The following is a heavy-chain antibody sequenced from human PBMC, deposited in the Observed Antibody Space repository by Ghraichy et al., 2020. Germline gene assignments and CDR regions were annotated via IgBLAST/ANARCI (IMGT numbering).Heavy chain of an antibody. CDR1: SGSVTSTSFY. J-gene: IGHJ6*02. D-gene: IGHD3-10*01. V-gene: IGHV4-61*01. Sequence: GSLRLSCTVSSGSVTSTSFYWTWIRQPPGKGLEWIGDIHYSGVTTYNPSLKSRVTISLDTSKNQFSLKMTSVTAADTAVYYCARDLRIEASGSLHNFGLDFWGQGTTVTVSS. CDR3: ARDLRIEASGSLHNFGLDF. CDR2: IHYSGVT.